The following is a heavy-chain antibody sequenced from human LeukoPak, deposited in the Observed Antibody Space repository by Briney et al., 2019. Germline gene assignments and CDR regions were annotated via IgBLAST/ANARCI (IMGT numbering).Heavy chain of an antibody. V-gene: IGHV4-59*01. Sequence: SETLSLTCTVSGGSISSYYWSWIRQPPGKGLEWIGYIYYSGSTNYNPSLKSRVTISVDTSKNQFSLKLSSVTAADTAVYYCARRRGLTRAFDIWGQGTMVTVSS. D-gene: IGHD3-10*01. CDR2: IYYSGST. CDR3: ARRRGLTRAFDI. J-gene: IGHJ3*02. CDR1: GGSISSYY.